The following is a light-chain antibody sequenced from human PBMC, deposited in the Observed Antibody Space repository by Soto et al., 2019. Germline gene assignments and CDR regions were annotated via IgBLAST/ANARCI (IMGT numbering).Light chain of an antibody. J-gene: IGKJ5*01. CDR2: ASS. CDR3: QQLNTFPVT. V-gene: IGKV1-9*01. CDR1: QGISSY. Sequence: DIPLTQSPSFLSASVGDRVTITCRASQGISSYLAWYQQTPGKAPKLLIYASSILQSGVPSRFSGSGSGTEFTLTIDSLQPEDFATYYCQQLNTFPVTFGQGTRLAI.